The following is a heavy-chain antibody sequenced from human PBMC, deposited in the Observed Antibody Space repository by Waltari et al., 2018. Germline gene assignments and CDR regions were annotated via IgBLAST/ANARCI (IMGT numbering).Heavy chain of an antibody. CDR2: IIPIFGTA. V-gene: IGHV1-69*13. CDR1: GGTLTSSG. Sequence: QVQLVQSGAEVRPPGSSVKVSCKDSGGTLTSSGITWVRQAPGQGLAWVGGIIPIFGTANYAQRFQDRVTMTSDVSTSTAYMEMRSLRSDDTAVYYCARDVIRAHDDGIYVARGWFDLWGQGT. CDR3: ARDVIRAHDDGIYVARGWFDL. J-gene: IGHJ5*02. D-gene: IGHD4-17*01.